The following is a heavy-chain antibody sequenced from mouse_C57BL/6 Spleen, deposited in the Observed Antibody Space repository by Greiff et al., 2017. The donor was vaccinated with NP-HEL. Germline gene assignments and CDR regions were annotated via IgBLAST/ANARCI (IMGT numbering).Heavy chain of an antibody. J-gene: IGHJ4*01. CDR2: ISYDGSN. D-gene: IGHD1-1*02. CDR3: ARGGFLYAMDY. Sequence: EVKLMESGPGLVKPSQSLSLTCSVTGYSITSGYYWTWIRQFPGNKLEWMGYISYDGSNNYNPSLKNRISITRDTSKNQFFLKLNSVTTEDTATYYCARGGFLYAMDYWGQGTSVTVSS. CDR1: GYSITSGYY. V-gene: IGHV3-6*01.